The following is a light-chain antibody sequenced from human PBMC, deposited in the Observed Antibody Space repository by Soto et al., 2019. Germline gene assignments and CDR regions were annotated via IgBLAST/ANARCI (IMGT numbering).Light chain of an antibody. J-gene: IGLJ2*01. CDR1: SSDVGGYNY. CDR2: DVS. V-gene: IGLV2-14*01. Sequence: QSALTQPASVSGSPGQSITISCTGTSSDVGGYNYVSWYQQHPGKAPKLMIYDVSNRPSGVSNRFSGSKSGNTASLTISGLQAEDAADYYCSSYTSSSTLVVFGGGPKRTFL. CDR3: SSYTSSSTLVV.